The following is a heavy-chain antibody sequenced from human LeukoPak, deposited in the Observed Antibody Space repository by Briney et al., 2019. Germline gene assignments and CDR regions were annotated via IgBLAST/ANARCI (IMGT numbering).Heavy chain of an antibody. CDR2: IKADGGEK. V-gene: IGHV3-7*01. CDR3: GRTYYDFWSGYYEIYYYYYYMDV. J-gene: IGHJ6*03. Sequence: GSLRLSCAASGFTFSTYWMNWFRQTPGKGLEWVAKIKADGGEKDHVASVKGRFTISRDNAKNSLYLKMNSLRAEDTAVYYCGRTYYDFWSGYYEIYYYYYYMDVWGKGTTVTVSS. CDR1: GFTFSTYW. D-gene: IGHD3-3*01.